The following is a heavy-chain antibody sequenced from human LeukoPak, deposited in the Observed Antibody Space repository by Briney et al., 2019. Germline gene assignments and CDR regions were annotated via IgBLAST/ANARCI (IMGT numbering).Heavy chain of an antibody. CDR2: MNPNSGNT. J-gene: IGHJ5*02. V-gene: IGHV1-8*03. CDR1: GYTFTSYD. D-gene: IGHD3-3*01. CDR3: ARGGYYDFWSGYYPPENWFDP. Sequence: ASVKVSCKASGYTFTSYDINWVRQATGQGLEWMGWMNPNSGNTGYAQKFQGRVTITRNASISTVYMELSSLRSEDTAVYYCARGGYYDFWSGYYPPENWFDPWGQGTLVTVSS.